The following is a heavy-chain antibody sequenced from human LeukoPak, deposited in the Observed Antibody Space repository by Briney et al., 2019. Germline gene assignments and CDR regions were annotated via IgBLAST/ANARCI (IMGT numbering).Heavy chain of an antibody. CDR1: GGSISSYY. CDR3: VRGAGWWDY. D-gene: IGHD6-19*01. CDR2: IYYSGST. Sequence: PSETLSLTCTVSGGSISSYYWSWIRQPPGKGLEWIGYIYYSGSTNYNPSLKSRVTISVDTSKNQFSLNLNYATDADTAVYFCVRGAGWWDYWGQGTLVTVSS. J-gene: IGHJ4*02. V-gene: IGHV4-59*01.